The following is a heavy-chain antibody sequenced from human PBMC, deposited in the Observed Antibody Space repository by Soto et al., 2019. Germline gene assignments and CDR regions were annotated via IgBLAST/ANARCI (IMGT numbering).Heavy chain of an antibody. D-gene: IGHD4-17*01. CDR3: AKLLRWSAKGSDH. CDR1: GFTFSTYA. J-gene: IGHJ4*01. CDR2: ISGCCDST. V-gene: IGHV3-23*01. Sequence: RGPRRLSCTASGFTFSTYAMTWVRQAPGNGLECVAGISGCCDSTRYADFVKGRFTISRYNSKYTLYRQMNSLRVYYTAVYYCAKLLRWSAKGSDHWGHGTLVTVSS.